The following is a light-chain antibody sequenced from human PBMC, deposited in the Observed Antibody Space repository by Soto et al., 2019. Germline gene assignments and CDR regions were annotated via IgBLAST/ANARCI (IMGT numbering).Light chain of an antibody. V-gene: IGKV3-11*01. CDR2: DAS. Sequence: EIVLTQSPATLSLSPGERATLSCRASQSVSSYLAWYQQKPGQAPRLLIYDASNRATGIPARFSGSGSGTDFTLTIISLEPEDFAVYYCQQRSNGPPTFGQGTRLEIK. CDR3: QQRSNGPPT. CDR1: QSVSSY. J-gene: IGKJ5*01.